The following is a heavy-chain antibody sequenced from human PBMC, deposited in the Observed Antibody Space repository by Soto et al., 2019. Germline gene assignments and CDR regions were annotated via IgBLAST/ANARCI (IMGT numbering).Heavy chain of an antibody. D-gene: IGHD5-12*01. CDR2: ISTYNGDT. CDR1: GYTFTRSG. Sequence: ASVKVSCKASGYTFTRSGISWVRQAPGQGLEWMGWISTYNGDTNYAQTFQGRVTMTTDTSTSTVHMEVRSLRSDDTAVYYCAREGVAPYYYYLLDVWGQGTPVTSP. J-gene: IGHJ6*02. CDR3: AREGVAPYYYYLLDV. V-gene: IGHV1-18*01.